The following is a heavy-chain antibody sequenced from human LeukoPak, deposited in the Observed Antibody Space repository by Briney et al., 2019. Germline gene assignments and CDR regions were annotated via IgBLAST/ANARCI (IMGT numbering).Heavy chain of an antibody. Sequence: SETLSLTCTVSGGSISGYYWSWIRQPPGKGLEWIGYIYYSGSTIYNPSLKSRVTITLDTSKNQFSLKLSFVTAADTAVYYCARWDSYYYGMDVWGQGTTVTVSS. CDR2: IYYSGST. CDR3: ARWDSYYYGMDV. J-gene: IGHJ6*02. V-gene: IGHV4-59*01. CDR1: GGSISGYY. D-gene: IGHD1-26*01.